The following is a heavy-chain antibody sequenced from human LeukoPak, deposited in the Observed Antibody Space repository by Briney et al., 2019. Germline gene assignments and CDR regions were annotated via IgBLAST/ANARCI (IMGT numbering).Heavy chain of an antibody. CDR2: IYYSGST. CDR1: GGSISSYY. Sequence: SETLSLTCTVSGGSISSYYWSWIRRPPGKGLEWIGYIYYSGSTNYNPSLKSRVTISVDTSKNQFSLKLSSVTAADTAVYYCARGIGYCSSTSCPLLVFDYWGQGTLVTVSS. J-gene: IGHJ4*02. CDR3: ARGIGYCSSTSCPLLVFDY. V-gene: IGHV4-59*01. D-gene: IGHD2-2*01.